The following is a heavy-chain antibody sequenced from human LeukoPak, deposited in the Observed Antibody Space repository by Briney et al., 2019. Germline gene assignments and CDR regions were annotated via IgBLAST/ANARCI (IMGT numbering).Heavy chain of an antibody. CDR1: GFTVSSNH. CDR2: NSGGST. CDR3: ARVWGFDSGSPDGY. V-gene: IGHV3-53*01. J-gene: IGHJ4*02. Sequence: GGSLRLSCAASGFTVSSNHMSWVRQAPGKGLEWVSVNSGGSTYYADSVKGRFTISRDNSKNTLYLQMNSLRAEDTAVYYCARVWGFDSGSPDGYWGQGTLVTVSS. D-gene: IGHD3-10*01.